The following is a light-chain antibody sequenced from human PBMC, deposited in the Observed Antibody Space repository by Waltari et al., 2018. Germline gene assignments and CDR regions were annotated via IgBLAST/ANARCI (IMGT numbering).Light chain of an antibody. V-gene: IGKV4-1*01. Sequence: DIVMTQSPDSLAVSLGERATINCKSSQSVLYSSNSKNYLAWYQQKPGQPPKLLIYWASTREFGVPDRLSGSGSGTDFTLTISSLQAEDVAVYYCQQYYSTPWTFGRGTKVEIK. CDR2: WAS. CDR1: QSVLYSSNSKNY. J-gene: IGKJ1*01. CDR3: QQYYSTPWT.